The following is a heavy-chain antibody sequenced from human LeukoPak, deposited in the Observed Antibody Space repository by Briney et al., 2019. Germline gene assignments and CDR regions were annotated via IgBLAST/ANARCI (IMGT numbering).Heavy chain of an antibody. Sequence: GGSLRLSCAASGFTFDDYAMHWVRQAPGKGLEWVSLISWDGGSTYYADSVKGRFTISRDNSKNSLYLQMNSLRAEDTALYYCAKDSGDSSGYYPDYWGQGTLVTVSS. CDR3: AKDSGDSSGYYPDY. CDR1: GFTFDDYA. D-gene: IGHD3-22*01. CDR2: ISWDGGST. V-gene: IGHV3-43D*03. J-gene: IGHJ4*02.